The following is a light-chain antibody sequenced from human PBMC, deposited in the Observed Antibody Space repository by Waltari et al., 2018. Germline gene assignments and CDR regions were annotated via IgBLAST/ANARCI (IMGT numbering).Light chain of an antibody. CDR3: AAWDASHVV. J-gene: IGLJ2*01. V-gene: IGLV1-47*01. CDR1: TSNIGPNY. Sequence: QSVLTQPPSASGTPGQRVPIPCSGSTSNIGPNYVNWYQQFPGTAPELLIYRNNQRPSGVPDRFSGSKSGTSASLAISGLRSEDEAEYYCAAWDASHVVFGGGTKLTVL. CDR2: RNN.